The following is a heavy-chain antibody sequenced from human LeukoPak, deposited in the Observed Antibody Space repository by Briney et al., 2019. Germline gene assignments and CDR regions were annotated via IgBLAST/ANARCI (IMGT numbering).Heavy chain of an antibody. D-gene: IGHD5-12*01. Sequence: SVKVSCKDSGGTFISYAISWVRQAPGQGLEWMGGIIPIFDTANYAQKFQGRVTITADESTSTAYMELSSLRSEDTAVYYCARAHLLRSWVGGYDYQFFDYWGQGTLVTVSS. CDR3: ARAHLLRSWVGGYDYQFFDY. CDR1: GGTFISYA. CDR2: IIPIFDTA. V-gene: IGHV1-69*13. J-gene: IGHJ4*02.